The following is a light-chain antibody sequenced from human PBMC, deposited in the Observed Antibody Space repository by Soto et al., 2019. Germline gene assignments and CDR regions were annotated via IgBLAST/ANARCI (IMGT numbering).Light chain of an antibody. CDR2: SAS. J-gene: IGKJ4*01. CDR1: QLVSTN. V-gene: IGKV3-15*01. CDR3: QQFNNWPPLT. Sequence: VMTQSPATLSVSPGERVTLSCRASQLVSTNLAWYQQKPGQAPRLLIYSASTRATGIPARFSGSGSGTEFTLTISSLQSEDFGVYYCQQFNNWPPLTFGGGTKVDSK.